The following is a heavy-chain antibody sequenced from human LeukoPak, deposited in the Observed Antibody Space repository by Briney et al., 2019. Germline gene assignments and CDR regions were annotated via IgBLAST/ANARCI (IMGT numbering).Heavy chain of an antibody. CDR2: IWYDGSNK. D-gene: IGHD3-10*01. CDR3: ARDWSGLWFGELLT. Sequence: GGSLRLSCAASGFTFSSYGMHWVRQAPGKGLEWVAVIWYDGSNKYYADSVKGRFTISRDNSKNTLYLQMSSLRAEDTAVYYCARDWSGLWFGELLTWGQGTLVTVSS. V-gene: IGHV3-33*01. CDR1: GFTFSSYG. J-gene: IGHJ5*02.